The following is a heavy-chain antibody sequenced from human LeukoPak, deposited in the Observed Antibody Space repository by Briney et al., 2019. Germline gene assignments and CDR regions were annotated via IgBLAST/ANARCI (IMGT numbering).Heavy chain of an antibody. J-gene: IGHJ3*02. Sequence: PSETLSLTCTVSGGSISNYYWNWLRQPPGKGLEWIGYIYYSGSTKYNPSLKSRVTMSLDTSKKQFSLRLTSVTAADTAVYYCARGSSRYYYYDSSGAFDIWGQGTMVTVSS. CDR3: ARGSSRYYYYDSSGAFDI. D-gene: IGHD3-22*01. CDR1: GGSISNYY. CDR2: IYYSGST. V-gene: IGHV4-59*12.